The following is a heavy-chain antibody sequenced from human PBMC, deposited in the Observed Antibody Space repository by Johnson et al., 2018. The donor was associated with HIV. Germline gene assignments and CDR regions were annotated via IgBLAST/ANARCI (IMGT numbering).Heavy chain of an antibody. CDR3: AKGLRRIVVMTAIDSDMNAFDI. Sequence: GGGVVQPGRSLRLSCAASGFTFSSYAMHWVRQAPGKGLEWVSAISGSGGSTYYADSVKGRFTISRDNSKNTLYLQMNSLRAEDTALYYCAKGLRRIVVMTAIDSDMNAFDIWGQGTMVTVSS. CDR1: GFTFSSYA. V-gene: IGHV3-23*01. CDR2: ISGSGGST. D-gene: IGHD2-21*02. J-gene: IGHJ3*02.